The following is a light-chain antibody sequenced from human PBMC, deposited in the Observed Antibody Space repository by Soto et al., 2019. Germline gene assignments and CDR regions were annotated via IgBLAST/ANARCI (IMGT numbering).Light chain of an antibody. Sequence: EIVLTQSPATLSLSPGERATLSCRASQSVSKYLAWYQQKLGQPPRLLIYNASNRATGIPARFSASGSGTDFTLTISSLEPDDFAVYYCQQRSSWPLTFGQGTRLEV. CDR3: QQRSSWPLT. J-gene: IGKJ5*01. CDR2: NAS. CDR1: QSVSKY. V-gene: IGKV3-11*01.